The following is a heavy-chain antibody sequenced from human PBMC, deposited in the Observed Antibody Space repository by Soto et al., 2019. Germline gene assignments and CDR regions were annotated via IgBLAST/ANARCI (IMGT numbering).Heavy chain of an antibody. J-gene: IGHJ4*02. CDR2: INSEGGST. CDR3: ARPRYDGSGTPFDH. Sequence: VGSLRLSCAASGFTFSSYWMHWVRQAPGKGLVWVSGINSEGGSTDYADSVKDRFIMSRDNAKNTLYLQMNSLRAEDTAVYYCARPRYDGSGTPFDHWGLGTLVTVSS. V-gene: IGHV3-74*01. D-gene: IGHD3-22*01. CDR1: GFTFSSYW.